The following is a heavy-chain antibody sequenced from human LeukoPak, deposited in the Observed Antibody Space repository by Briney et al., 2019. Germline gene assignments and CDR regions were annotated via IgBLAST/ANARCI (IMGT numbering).Heavy chain of an antibody. J-gene: IGHJ6*03. CDR2: INPNSGGT. D-gene: IGHD6-19*01. Sequence: ASVKVSCKASGYTFTGYYMHWVRQAPGQGLEWMGWINPNSGGTNYAQKFQGRVTMTRDTSISTAYMELSRLKSDDTAVYYCARWYSSGWYPHMDVWGKGTTVTVSS. CDR1: GYTFTGYY. CDR3: ARWYSSGWYPHMDV. V-gene: IGHV1-2*02.